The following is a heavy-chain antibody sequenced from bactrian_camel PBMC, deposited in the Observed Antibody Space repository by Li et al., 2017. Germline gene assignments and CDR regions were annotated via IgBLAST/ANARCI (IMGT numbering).Heavy chain of an antibody. CDR2: IAPATGTT. V-gene: IGHV3-3*01. CDR3: AADPSRWGVYCSTRQQFDY. D-gene: IGHD3*01. CDR1: GSGYISGTAC. Sequence: HVQLVESGGSSAQAGGSLRLSCAASGSGYISGTACLAWFRVIPGKERTGIAAIAPATGTTFYSDSVKGRSTISHVNAKNTVHLQMNSLKPEDTAMYYCAADPSRWGVYCSTRQQFDYWGQGTQVTVS. J-gene: IGHJ4*01.